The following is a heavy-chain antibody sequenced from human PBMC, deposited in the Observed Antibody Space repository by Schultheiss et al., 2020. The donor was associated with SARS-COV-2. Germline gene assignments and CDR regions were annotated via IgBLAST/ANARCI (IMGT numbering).Heavy chain of an antibody. CDR3: VRGGFDS. Sequence: GGSLRLSCAASGFTFSSYWMHWVRQAPGKGLECISYISPTTTYTNYADSVKGRFTITRDNAKNSLYLQMNSLGEEDTAVYYCVRGGFDSWGQGNLVTVSS. V-gene: IGHV3-21*05. J-gene: IGHJ5*01. CDR2: ISPTTTYT. CDR1: GFTFSSYW.